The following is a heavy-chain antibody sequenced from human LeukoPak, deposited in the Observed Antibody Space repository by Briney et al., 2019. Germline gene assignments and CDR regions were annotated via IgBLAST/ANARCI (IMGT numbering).Heavy chain of an antibody. V-gene: IGHV3-11*04. CDR2: ISSSGSTI. J-gene: IGHJ3*02. Sequence: KPGGSLRLSCAASEFTFSDHYMSWIRQAPGKGLEWVSYISSSGSTIYYADSVKGRFTISRDNAKNSLYLQMNSLRAEDTAVYYCTYNKDDAFDIWGQGTMVTVSS. CDR3: TYNKDDAFDI. D-gene: IGHD5-24*01. CDR1: EFTFSDHY.